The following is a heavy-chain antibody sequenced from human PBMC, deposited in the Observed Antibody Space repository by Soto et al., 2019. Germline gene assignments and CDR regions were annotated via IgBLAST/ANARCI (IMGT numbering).Heavy chain of an antibody. CDR2: ITPGSGRT. D-gene: IGHD4-17*01. CDR1: GYTFTAYY. J-gene: IGHJ4*02. Sequence: ASVKVSCKASGYTFTAYYIHWVRQAPGQGLEWMGIITPGSGRTSYAQKFQGRLTMTRDTSTTTAFMELGSLRSEDTAVYYCARDRGDYGDYGYWGQGTLVTVSS. CDR3: ARDRGDYGDYGY. V-gene: IGHV1-46*01.